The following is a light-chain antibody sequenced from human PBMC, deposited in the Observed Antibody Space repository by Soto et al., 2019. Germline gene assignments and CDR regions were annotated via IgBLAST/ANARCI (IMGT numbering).Light chain of an antibody. Sequence: QSALTQPASVSGSPGQSITISCTGTSSDVGGYNYVSWYQQHPGKAPKLMIYEVSNRPPGVSNRLSGSKSGNTASLPISGLQAEDEADYYCCSYTGLSTVVFGGGTKLTVL. J-gene: IGLJ3*02. V-gene: IGLV2-14*01. CDR3: CSYTGLSTVV. CDR2: EVS. CDR1: SSDVGGYNY.